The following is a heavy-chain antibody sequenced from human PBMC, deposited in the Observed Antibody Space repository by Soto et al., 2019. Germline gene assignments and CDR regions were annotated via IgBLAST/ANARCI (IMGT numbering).Heavy chain of an antibody. Sequence: ASVKVSCKASGYTFSTYGITWVRQAPGQGLDWMGWINPLKGDTKSAANFQDRVTMTTDTSTRTAYMELRSLRSDDTAVYYCARVKVPAAILGAFDPCGQGTLVTVSS. V-gene: IGHV1-18*01. CDR1: GYTFSTYG. CDR2: INPLKGDT. D-gene: IGHD2-2*02. CDR3: ARVKVPAAILGAFDP. J-gene: IGHJ3*01.